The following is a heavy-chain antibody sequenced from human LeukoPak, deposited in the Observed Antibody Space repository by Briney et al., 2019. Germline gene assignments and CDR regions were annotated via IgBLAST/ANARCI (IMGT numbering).Heavy chain of an antibody. CDR1: GFTFSSCS. Sequence: GGSLRLSCAASGFTFSSCSMNWVRQAPGKGLEGVSYISSSSSTIYYADSVKGRFTISRDNAKNSLYLQMNSLRDEDTAVYYCARGLASSYYDFWSGYPDYYYYGMDVWGQGTTVTVSS. J-gene: IGHJ6*02. CDR3: ARGLASSYYDFWSGYPDYYYYGMDV. V-gene: IGHV3-48*02. CDR2: ISSSSSTI. D-gene: IGHD3-3*01.